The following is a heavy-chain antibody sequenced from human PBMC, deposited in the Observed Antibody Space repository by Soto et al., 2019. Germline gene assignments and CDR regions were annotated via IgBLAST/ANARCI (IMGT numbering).Heavy chain of an antibody. CDR2: MNPNSGNT. J-gene: IGHJ6*02. D-gene: IGHD6-6*01. V-gene: IGHV1-8*01. CDR1: GYTFTSYD. CDR3: ARNPSRNYYYYYGMDV. Sequence: ASVKVSCKGSGYTFTSYDINWVRQATGQGLEWMGWMNPNSGNTGYARKFQGRVTMTRNTSISTAYMELSSLRSEDTAVYYCARNPSRNYYYYYGMDVWGQGTTVTVS.